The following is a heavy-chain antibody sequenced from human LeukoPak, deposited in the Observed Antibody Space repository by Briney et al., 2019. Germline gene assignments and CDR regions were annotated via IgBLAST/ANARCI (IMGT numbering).Heavy chain of an antibody. CDR2: ISAQNGNT. J-gene: IGHJ4*02. V-gene: IGHV1-18*01. CDR1: GFTFTNYG. Sequence: ASVKVSCKASGFTFTNYGISWVRQAPGQGLEWMGWISAQNGNTNYVQQFLGRVTMTRDTSASTAYMELRSLKSDDTAVYYCARESNGGYGFDYWGQGTLVTVSS. CDR3: ARESNGGYGFDY. D-gene: IGHD5-12*01.